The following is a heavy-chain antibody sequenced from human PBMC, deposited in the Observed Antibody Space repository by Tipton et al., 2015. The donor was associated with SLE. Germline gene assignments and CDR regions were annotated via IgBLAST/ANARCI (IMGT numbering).Heavy chain of an antibody. D-gene: IGHD2-15*01. Sequence: TLSLTCTVSGGPISSSSYYWGWIRQPPGKGLEWIGRIHYSGSTNYNPSLKSRVTMSVATSNKQFALKLSSVTAADTAVYYCARHCSGENCNGPFDFWGPGTVVTVSS. J-gene: IGHJ3*01. CDR3: ARHCSGENCNGPFDF. CDR2: IHYSGST. V-gene: IGHV4-39*01. CDR1: GGPISSSSYY.